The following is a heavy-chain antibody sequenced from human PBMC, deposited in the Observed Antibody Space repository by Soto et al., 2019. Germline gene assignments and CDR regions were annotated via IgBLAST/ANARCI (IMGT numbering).Heavy chain of an antibody. CDR2: IYYSGST. V-gene: IGHV4-59*08. J-gene: IGHJ2*01. CDR3: ASTVVTPSWYFDL. Sequence: QVQLQESGPGLVKPSETLSLTCTVSGGSISSYYWSWIRQPPGKGLEWIGYIYYSGSTHYNPSLKSRVTISVDTSKHQFSLKLSSVTAADTAVYYCASTVVTPSWYFDLWGRGTLVTVSS. D-gene: IGHD2-21*02. CDR1: GGSISSYY.